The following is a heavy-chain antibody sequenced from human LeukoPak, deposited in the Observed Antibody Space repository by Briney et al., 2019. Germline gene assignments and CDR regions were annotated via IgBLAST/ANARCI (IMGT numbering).Heavy chain of an antibody. CDR1: GFTFSSYA. V-gene: IGHV3-23*01. CDR3: AKGNSVVPAAPFNY. D-gene: IGHD2-2*01. CDR2: VSGSGGTT. J-gene: IGHJ4*02. Sequence: GGSLRLSCAASGFTFSSYAMSWVRQAPGKGLEWVSTVSGSGGTTYYADSVKGRFTISRDSSKNTLCLQMNSLRAEDTAVYYCAKGNSVVPAAPFNYWGQGTLVTVSS.